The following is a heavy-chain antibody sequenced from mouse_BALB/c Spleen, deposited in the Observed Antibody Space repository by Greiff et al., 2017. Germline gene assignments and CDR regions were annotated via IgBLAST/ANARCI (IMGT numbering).Heavy chain of an antibody. Sequence: QVQLKESGAELMKPGASVKISCKATGYTFSSYWIEWVKQRPGHGLEWIGEILPGSGSTNYNEKFKGKATFTADTSSNTAYMQLSSLTSEDSAVYYCAKRQLGRETWFAYWGQGTLVTVSA. J-gene: IGHJ3*01. CDR2: ILPGSGST. V-gene: IGHV1-9*01. CDR1: GYTFSSYW. D-gene: IGHD3-2*01. CDR3: AKRQLGRETWFAY.